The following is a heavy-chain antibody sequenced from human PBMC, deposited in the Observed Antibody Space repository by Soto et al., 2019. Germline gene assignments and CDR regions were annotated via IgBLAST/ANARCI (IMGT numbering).Heavy chain of an antibody. J-gene: IGHJ4*02. Sequence: SETLSLTCTVSGGSISSYYWSWIRQPAGKGLEWIGRIYTSGSTNYNPSLKSRVTMSVDTSKNQFSLKLSSVTAADTAVYYCARDPYYYGSGSYIVWGQGTLVTVYS. CDR1: GGSISSYY. CDR2: IYTSGST. D-gene: IGHD3-10*01. V-gene: IGHV4-4*07. CDR3: ARDPYYYGSGSYIV.